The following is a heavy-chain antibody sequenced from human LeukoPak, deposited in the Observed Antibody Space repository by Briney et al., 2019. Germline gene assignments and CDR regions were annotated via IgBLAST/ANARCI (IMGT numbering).Heavy chain of an antibody. V-gene: IGHV4-34*01. Sequence: SETLSLTCAVYGGSFSGYFWSWIRQPPGKGLEWIGEINHSGSTNYNPSLKSRVTISVDTSKNQFALKLTSVTAAATGVYYCARGRACTSTSCYAPTYYYYYGMDVWGQGTTVTVSS. CDR1: GGSFSGYF. J-gene: IGHJ6*02. D-gene: IGHD2-2*01. CDR3: ARGRACTSTSCYAPTYYYYYGMDV. CDR2: INHSGST.